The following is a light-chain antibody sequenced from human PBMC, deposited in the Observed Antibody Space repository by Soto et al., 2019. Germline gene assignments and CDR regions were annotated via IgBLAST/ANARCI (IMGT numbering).Light chain of an antibody. V-gene: IGKV4-1*01. J-gene: IGKJ1*01. Sequence: FALTHSPNALSVTPGVMPTINCKSSPSLLCTSNNKNYLAWYQQKPGQPPRLIIYWASTRESGVPDRFKGSGSGTDFTLTITNLQAEDAAVYYCQQYYTTPRTFGQGTKVDIK. CDR2: WAS. CDR3: QQYYTTPRT. CDR1: PSLLCTSNNKNY.